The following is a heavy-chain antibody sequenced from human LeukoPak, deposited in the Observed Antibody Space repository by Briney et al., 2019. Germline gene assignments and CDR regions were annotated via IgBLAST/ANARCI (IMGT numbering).Heavy chain of an antibody. CDR2: IYYSGTT. Sequence: SETLSLTCTVSGGSISSSSYYWGWIRQPPGKGLEWIGSIYYSGTTNNSPSLKSRATISVDTSKNHFSLKLNSVTAADTAVYYCARVGGSSSILTAFDIWGQGTLVTVSS. CDR3: ARVGGSSSILTAFDI. D-gene: IGHD6-6*01. V-gene: IGHV4-39*02. CDR1: GGSISSSSYY. J-gene: IGHJ3*02.